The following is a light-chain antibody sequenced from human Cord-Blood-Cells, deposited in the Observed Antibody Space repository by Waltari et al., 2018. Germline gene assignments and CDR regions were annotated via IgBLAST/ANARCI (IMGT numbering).Light chain of an antibody. CDR3: QQYGSSSIT. CDR1: QSVSSSY. CDR2: GAS. J-gene: IGKJ5*01. V-gene: IGKV3-20*01. Sequence: ELVFTQSPGTLSFSPGASATLSCRASQSVSSSYLAWYQQKPGQAPRLLIYGASSRATGIPDRFSGSGSGTDFTLTISRLEPEDFAVYYCQQYGSSSITFGQGTRLEIK.